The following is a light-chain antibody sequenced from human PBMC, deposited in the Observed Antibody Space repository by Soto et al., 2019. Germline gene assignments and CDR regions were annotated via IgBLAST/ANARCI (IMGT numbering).Light chain of an antibody. Sequence: EIVLTQSPATLSLSPGERATLSCRSSQSVSNNLAWYQQKPGQAPRLLIYDASNRATDIPARLSGSGSGTDFPLTISWLEPEDFAVYYCQRGDTFGQGTRLEI. CDR1: QSVSNN. CDR2: DAS. V-gene: IGKV3-11*01. CDR3: QRGDT. J-gene: IGKJ5*01.